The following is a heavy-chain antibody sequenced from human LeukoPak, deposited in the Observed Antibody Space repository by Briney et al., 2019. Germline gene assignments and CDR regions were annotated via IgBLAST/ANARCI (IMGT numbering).Heavy chain of an antibody. V-gene: IGHV4-34*01. Sequence: PSETLSLTCAVYGGSFSGYYWSWIRQPPGRGLEWIGEINHSGSTNYNPSLKSRVTISVDTSKNQFSLKLSSVTAADTAVYYCARGRVVPALGSYYYYGMDVWGQGTTVTVSS. CDR2: INHSGST. J-gene: IGHJ6*02. CDR1: GGSFSGYY. CDR3: ARGRVVPALGSYYYYGMDV. D-gene: IGHD2-2*01.